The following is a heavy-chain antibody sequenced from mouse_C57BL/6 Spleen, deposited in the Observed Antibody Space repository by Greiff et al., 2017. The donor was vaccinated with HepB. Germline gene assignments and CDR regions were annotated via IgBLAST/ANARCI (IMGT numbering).Heavy chain of an antibody. CDR3: ARSQANFIFDY. Sequence: QVQLQQSGPELVKPGASVKISCKASGYSFTSYYIHWVKQRPGQGLEWIGWIYPGSGNTKYNEKFKGKATLTADTSSSTAYMQLSSLTSEDSAVYYCARSQANFIFDYWGQGTTLTVSS. J-gene: IGHJ2*01. V-gene: IGHV1-66*01. CDR2: IYPGSGNT. D-gene: IGHD1-1*01. CDR1: GYSFTSYY.